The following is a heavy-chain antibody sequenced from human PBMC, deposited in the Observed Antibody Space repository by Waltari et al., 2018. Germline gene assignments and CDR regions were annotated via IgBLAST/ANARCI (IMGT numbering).Heavy chain of an antibody. CDR3: ARGKLGSYYFDY. D-gene: IGHD6-13*01. J-gene: IGHJ4*02. CDR1: GYSLSSGYY. Sequence: QVQLQESGPGLVKPSETLSLTCAVSGYSLSSGYYWGWIRQPPGKGLEWIGRIYHSGSTYYNPSLKSRVTISVDTSKNQFSLKLSSVTAADTAVYYCARGKLGSYYFDYWGQGTLVTVSS. V-gene: IGHV4-38-2*01. CDR2: IYHSGST.